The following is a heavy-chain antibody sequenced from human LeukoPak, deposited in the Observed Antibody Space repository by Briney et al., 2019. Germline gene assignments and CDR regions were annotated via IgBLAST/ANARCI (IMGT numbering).Heavy chain of an antibody. CDR1: GGTFSSYA. V-gene: IGHV1-69*04. CDR2: IIPILGIA. CDR3: ARIDYDFWSGYPNYGMGV. J-gene: IGHJ6*02. D-gene: IGHD3-3*01. Sequence: SVKVSCKASGGTFSSYAISWVRQAPGQGLEWMGRIIPILGIANYAQKFQGRVTITADKSTSTAYMELSSLRSEDTAVYYCARIDYDFWSGYPNYGMGVWGQGTTVTVSS.